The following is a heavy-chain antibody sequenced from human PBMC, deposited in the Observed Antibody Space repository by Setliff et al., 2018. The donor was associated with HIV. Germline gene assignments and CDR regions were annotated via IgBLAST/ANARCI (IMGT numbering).Heavy chain of an antibody. CDR1: NGSISGSY. Sequence: PSETLSLTCTVSNGSISGSYWSYIRQPPGKGLEWIGHISTSGSTNYNPSLKSRVTISVDTSKNQFSLNLSSVTAADTAVYYCASLFHDTSAPWLYYFDHWGQGTLVTVSS. CDR3: ASLFHDTSAPWLYYFDH. V-gene: IGHV4-4*08. CDR2: ISTSGST. D-gene: IGHD3-22*01. J-gene: IGHJ4*02.